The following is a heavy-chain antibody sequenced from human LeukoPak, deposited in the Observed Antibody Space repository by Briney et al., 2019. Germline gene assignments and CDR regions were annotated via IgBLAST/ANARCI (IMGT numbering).Heavy chain of an antibody. CDR1: AFTFTNYW. Sequence: GGSLRLSCAASAFTFTNYWMTWVRQAPGTGLEWVANINQDGSEKYYVDSVKGRFTISRDNAKNSLYLQMNSLRAEDTAVYYCARDGLTTGFDALDYWGQGTLVTVSS. D-gene: IGHD2/OR15-2a*01. CDR2: INQDGSEK. V-gene: IGHV3-7*03. J-gene: IGHJ4*02. CDR3: ARDGLTTGFDALDY.